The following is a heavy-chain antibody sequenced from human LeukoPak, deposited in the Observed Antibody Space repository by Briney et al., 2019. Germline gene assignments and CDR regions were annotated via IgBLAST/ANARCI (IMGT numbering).Heavy chain of an antibody. CDR1: GYTFTGYF. J-gene: IGHJ4*02. Sequence: ASVKVSCKASGYTFTGYFLHWVRQAPGQGREWMGWINPNSGGTNFAQQFQGRVTMTRDTSISTAYMELSRLRSDDTAVYYCARYWSDGDYWGQGTLVTVSS. CDR3: ARYWSDGDY. D-gene: IGHD3-3*01. CDR2: INPNSGGT. V-gene: IGHV1-2*02.